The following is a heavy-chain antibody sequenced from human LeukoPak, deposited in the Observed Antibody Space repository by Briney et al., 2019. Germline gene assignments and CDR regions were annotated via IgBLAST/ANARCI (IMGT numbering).Heavy chain of an antibody. CDR2: IYYSGSA. Sequence: PSETLSLTCTDSGGSLSSYYWSWIRQPPGKGLEWIGYIYYSGSAKYNPSLKSRVTISVDTSKNQFSLKLSSVTAGDTAVYYCARAPGIAAAGTHFDFWGQGTLVTVSS. V-gene: IGHV4-59*01. J-gene: IGHJ4*02. CDR3: ARAPGIAAAGTHFDF. D-gene: IGHD6-13*01. CDR1: GGSLSSYY.